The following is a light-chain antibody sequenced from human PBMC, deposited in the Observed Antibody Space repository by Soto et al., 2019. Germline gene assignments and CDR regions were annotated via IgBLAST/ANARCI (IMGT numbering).Light chain of an antibody. J-gene: IGKJ2*01. Sequence: EIVLTQSPGILSLSPGERATLSCRASQNVGSRYLAWYQQKPGQTPRLLIYGASSRVTGIPGRFNASGSGTDFTLTITRLEPEDFAVYYCQQYYTSPETFGRGTKVDI. V-gene: IGKV3-20*01. CDR2: GAS. CDR1: QNVGSRY. CDR3: QQYYTSPET.